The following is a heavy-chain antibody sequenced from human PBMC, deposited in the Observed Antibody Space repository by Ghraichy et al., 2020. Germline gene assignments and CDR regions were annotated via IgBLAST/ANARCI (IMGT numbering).Heavy chain of an antibody. CDR2: ISGSGGST. Sequence: GGSLRLSCVASGFTFNNYAMNWVRQAPGKGLQWVSAISGSGGSTYHADSVAGRFTISRDNSKNTLYLQMNSLRAEDTALYYCAKDFMGIAARPKCQPYWGQGTLVTVSS. D-gene: IGHD6-6*01. V-gene: IGHV3-23*01. CDR3: AKDFMGIAARPKCQPY. J-gene: IGHJ4*02. CDR1: GFTFNNYA.